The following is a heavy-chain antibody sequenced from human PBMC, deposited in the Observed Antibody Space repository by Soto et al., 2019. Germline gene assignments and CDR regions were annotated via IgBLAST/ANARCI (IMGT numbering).Heavy chain of an antibody. Sequence: LRLSCAASGFTFSSYAMSWVRQAPGKGLEWVSAISGSGGSTYYADSVKGRFTISRDNSKNTLYLQMNSLRAEDTAVYYCAKDMAYVVTFDYWGQGTLVTVSS. CDR1: GFTFSSYA. V-gene: IGHV3-23*01. CDR3: AKDMAYVVTFDY. D-gene: IGHD2-2*01. J-gene: IGHJ4*02. CDR2: ISGSGGST.